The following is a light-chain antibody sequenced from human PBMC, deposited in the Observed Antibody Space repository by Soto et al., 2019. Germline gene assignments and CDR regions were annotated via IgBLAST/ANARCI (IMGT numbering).Light chain of an antibody. Sequence: QSALTQPASVSGSPGQSISISCTGTTSTVATYDLVSWYQQHPGKAPRLLIYEATKRHSGTSNRFSGSKSGNTASLTISGLQSQDEADYYCSSSAGSVAVYVMFGGGTKVTVL. CDR1: TSTVATYDL. CDR3: SSSAGSVAVYVM. J-gene: IGLJ3*02. V-gene: IGLV2-23*02. CDR2: EAT.